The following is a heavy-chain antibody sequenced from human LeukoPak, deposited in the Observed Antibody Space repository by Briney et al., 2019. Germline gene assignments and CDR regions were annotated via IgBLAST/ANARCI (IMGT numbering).Heavy chain of an antibody. Sequence: GGSLRLSCAASGFTFSSYEMNWVRQAPGKGXXXXXXXXXXGSTIYYADSVKGRFTISRDNAKNSLYLQMNSLRAEDTAVYYCAREYRAFVVVPAASGWFDPWGQGTLVTVSS. V-gene: IGHV3-48*03. CDR1: GFTFSSYE. CDR3: AREYRAFVVVPAASGWFDP. D-gene: IGHD2-2*01. J-gene: IGHJ5*02. CDR2: XXXXGSTI.